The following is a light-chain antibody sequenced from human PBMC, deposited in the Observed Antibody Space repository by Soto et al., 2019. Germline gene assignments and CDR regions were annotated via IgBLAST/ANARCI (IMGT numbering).Light chain of an antibody. J-gene: IGKJ4*01. CDR1: QSISTY. V-gene: IGKV1-39*01. Sequence: DIQMTQSPSTLSASVGDRVTITCRASQSISTYLAWYQQKPGKAPNLLIYAASTLQSGVPSRFSGSGSGTDFTLTISSLQPEDFATYSCQQTYRTPLTFGGGTKVDIK. CDR3: QQTYRTPLT. CDR2: AAS.